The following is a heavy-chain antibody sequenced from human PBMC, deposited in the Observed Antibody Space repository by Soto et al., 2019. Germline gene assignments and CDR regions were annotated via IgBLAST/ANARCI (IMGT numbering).Heavy chain of an antibody. Sequence: QVQLVQSGAEVKKPGSSVKVSCKASGGTFSSYAISWVRQAPGQGLEWMGGIIPIFGTANYAQKFQGRVTISADESTSTAHMELRRLRPEDTAVYYCAREYCSGGSCCEGVRGGYLDTCGEGTLVTVSS. D-gene: IGHD2-15*01. V-gene: IGHV1-69*01. J-gene: IGHJ4*02. CDR2: IIPIFGTA. CDR3: AREYCSGGSCCEGVRGGYLDT. CDR1: GGTFSSYA.